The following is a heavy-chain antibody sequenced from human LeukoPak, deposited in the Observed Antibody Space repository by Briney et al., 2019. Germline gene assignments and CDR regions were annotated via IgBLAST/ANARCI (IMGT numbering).Heavy chain of an antibody. V-gene: IGHV4-59*01. D-gene: IGHD1-1*01. J-gene: IGHJ5*02. CDR1: SGSISGFY. Sequence: SSETLSLTCIVSSGSISGFYWTWIRQPPGKGPEWIGYVYYSGSTNYNPSLKGRVTISIDTSTNQFSLKLSSVTAADTAVYYCARETLEGKFDPWGQGTLVTVSS. CDR3: ARETLEGKFDP. CDR2: VYYSGST.